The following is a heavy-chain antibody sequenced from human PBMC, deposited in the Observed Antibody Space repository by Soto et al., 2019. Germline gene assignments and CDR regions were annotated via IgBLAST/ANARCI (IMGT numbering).Heavy chain of an antibody. CDR3: AKDQSNAPIDY. CDR1: GFTFSSYA. V-gene: IGHV3-23*01. J-gene: IGHJ4*02. D-gene: IGHD3-16*01. CDR2: ISGSGGST. Sequence: GGSLRPPCAASGFTFSSYALSWGPQAPGKGLEWVSAISGSGGSTYYADSVKGRFTISRDNSKNTLYLQMNSLRAEDTAVYYCAKDQSNAPIDYWGQGTLVTVSS.